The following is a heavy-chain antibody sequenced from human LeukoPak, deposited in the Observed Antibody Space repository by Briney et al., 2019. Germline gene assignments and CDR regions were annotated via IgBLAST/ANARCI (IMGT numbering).Heavy chain of an antibody. CDR2: IYNSGTT. Sequence: SETLSLTCTVSGDSISSTSYYWDWIRQPPGKGLEWIGSIYNSGTTYYNPSLKSRVTITVDTSKNQFSLKVSSVTAADTAVYYCASRVYGLGSFNYWGQGTLVTVSS. V-gene: IGHV4-39*01. CDR1: GDSISSTSYY. D-gene: IGHD3-10*01. CDR3: ASRVYGLGSFNY. J-gene: IGHJ4*01.